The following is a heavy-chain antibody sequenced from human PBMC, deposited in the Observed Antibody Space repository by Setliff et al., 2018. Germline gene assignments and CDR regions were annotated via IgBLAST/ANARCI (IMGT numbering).Heavy chain of an antibody. J-gene: IGHJ5*02. CDR1: GYRLIEVS. CDR3: ARGSYRTSNWFDP. V-gene: IGHV1-24*01. D-gene: IGHD4-4*01. CDR2: FDPEDEET. Sequence: ASVKVSCKVSGYRLIEVSMHWVRQAPGKGLEWMGGFDPEDEETIYAQKFQGRVTMTEDTSTSTAYMELRSLRSDDTAVYYCARGSYRTSNWFDPWGQGTLVTVSS.